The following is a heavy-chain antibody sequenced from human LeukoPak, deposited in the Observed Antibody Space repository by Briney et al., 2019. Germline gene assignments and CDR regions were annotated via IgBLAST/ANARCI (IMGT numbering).Heavy chain of an antibody. CDR3: ARDSLVGYSSSLNWFDP. J-gene: IGHJ5*02. Sequence: ASVKVSCKASGGSFSSYAISWVRQAPGQGLEWMGGIIPIFGTANYAQKFQGRVTITTDESTSTAYMELSSLRSEDTAVYYCARDSLVGYSSSLNWFDPWGQGTLVTVSS. CDR2: IIPIFGTA. CDR1: GGSFSSYA. V-gene: IGHV1-69*05. D-gene: IGHD6-13*01.